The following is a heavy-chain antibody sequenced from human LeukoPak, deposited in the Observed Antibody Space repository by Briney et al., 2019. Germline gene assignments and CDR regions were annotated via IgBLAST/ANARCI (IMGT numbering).Heavy chain of an antibody. CDR2: INHSGST. Sequence: PSETLSLTCAVYGGSFSGYYWIWIRQPPGKGLEWIGEINHSGSTNYNPSLKSRVTISVDTSKNQSSLTLSSVTAAETAVYYCASVRGHDDYVWGSYRWLYYYMDLWGEGATVTVSS. CDR3: ASVRGHDDYVWGSYRWLYYYMDL. J-gene: IGHJ6*03. V-gene: IGHV4-34*01. CDR1: GGSFSGYY. D-gene: IGHD3-16*02.